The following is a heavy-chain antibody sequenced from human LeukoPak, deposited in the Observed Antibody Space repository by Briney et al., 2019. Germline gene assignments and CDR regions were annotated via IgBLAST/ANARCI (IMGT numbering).Heavy chain of an antibody. D-gene: IGHD3-10*01. J-gene: IGHJ5*02. Sequence: ASVKVSCKASGYTFTSYYMHWVRQAPGQGLEWMGIINPSGGSTSYAQKFQGRVPMTRDMSTSAVYMELSSLRFEDPAVYYCARGEVILLFGELLPRNLFDPWGQGTLVTVSS. CDR1: GYTFTSYY. CDR3: ARGEVILLFGELLPRNLFDP. CDR2: INPSGGST. V-gene: IGHV1-46*01.